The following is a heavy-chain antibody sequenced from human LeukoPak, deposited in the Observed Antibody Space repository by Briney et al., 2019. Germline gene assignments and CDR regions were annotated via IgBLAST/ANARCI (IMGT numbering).Heavy chain of an antibody. CDR2: IYYSGST. D-gene: IGHD1-26*01. Sequence: SDTLSLTCAVSGYSISSGNWWAWIRQPPGKGLEWIGYIYYSGSTYYNPSLKSRVTMSVDTSKNQFSLKLSSVTAVDTAVYFCARTTGVGATRAFDYWGQGTLVTVSS. J-gene: IGHJ4*02. CDR3: ARTTGVGATRAFDY. CDR1: GYSISSGNW. V-gene: IGHV4-28*01.